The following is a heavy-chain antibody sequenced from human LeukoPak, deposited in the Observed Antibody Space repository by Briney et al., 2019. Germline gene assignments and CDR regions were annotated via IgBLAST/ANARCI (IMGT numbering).Heavy chain of an antibody. D-gene: IGHD3-16*01. J-gene: IGHJ4*02. CDR3: AREEYVWGSYRFVDY. V-gene: IGHV1-2*02. Sequence: ASVKVSCKASGYTFTGYYMHWVRQAPGQGLEWMGWINPNSGDTDYAQKFQGRVTMTRDTSISTAYMELSRLRSDDTAVYYCAREEYVWGSYRFVDYWGQGTLVTVSS. CDR1: GYTFTGYY. CDR2: INPNSGDT.